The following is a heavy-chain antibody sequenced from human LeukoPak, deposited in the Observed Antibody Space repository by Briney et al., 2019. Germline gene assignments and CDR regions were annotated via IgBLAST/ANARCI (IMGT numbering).Heavy chain of an antibody. CDR3: ASTRAGFYYYYYMDV. Sequence: ASVKVSCKASGYTFTSYDINWVRQATGQGLEWMGWMNPNSGNTGYAQKFQGRVTITRNTSISTAYMELSSLRSEDTAVYYCASTRAGFYYYYYMDVCGKGTTVTVSS. J-gene: IGHJ6*03. V-gene: IGHV1-8*03. CDR2: MNPNSGNT. CDR1: GYTFTSYD. D-gene: IGHD5-24*01.